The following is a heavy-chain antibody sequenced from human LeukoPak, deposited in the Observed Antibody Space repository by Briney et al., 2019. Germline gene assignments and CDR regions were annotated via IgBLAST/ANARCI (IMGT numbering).Heavy chain of an antibody. Sequence: ASVKVSCKASGYTFTSYHMHWVRQAPGQGLEWMGWINPNSGGTNYAQKFQGRVTMTRDTSISTAYMGLSRLRSDDTAVYYCARAASGSYGYWGQGTLVTVSS. D-gene: IGHD1-26*01. CDR2: INPNSGGT. CDR1: GYTFTSYH. V-gene: IGHV1-2*02. CDR3: ARAASGSYGY. J-gene: IGHJ4*02.